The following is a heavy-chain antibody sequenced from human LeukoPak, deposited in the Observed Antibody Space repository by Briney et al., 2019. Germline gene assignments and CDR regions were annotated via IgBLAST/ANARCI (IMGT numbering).Heavy chain of an antibody. D-gene: IGHD2-15*01. CDR3: AKAPVTSCRGAFCYPFDS. J-gene: IGHJ4*02. CDR2: INGDGSTT. CDR1: GFTLSSYW. V-gene: IGHV3-74*01. Sequence: GGSLRLSCAASGFTLSSYWMNWVRQAPGKGLVWVSRINGDGSTTTYADSVKGRLTISRDNSRNTVYLQMNSLRAEDAAIYYCAKAPVTSCRGAFCYPFDSWGQGTRVTVSS.